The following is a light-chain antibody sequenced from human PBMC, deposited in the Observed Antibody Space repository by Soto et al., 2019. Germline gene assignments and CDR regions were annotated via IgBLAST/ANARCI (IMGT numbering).Light chain of an antibody. CDR1: QSVTGSF. Sequence: EIVLTQSPGTLSLSPGERATLSCRASQSVTGSFIAWFQQRSGQAPRLLIYGASSRATGISDRFSGSGSGTEFTLTISRLEPEDFAVYYCQQYGSSPLTFGQGTKVEIK. V-gene: IGKV3-20*01. J-gene: IGKJ1*01. CDR2: GAS. CDR3: QQYGSSPLT.